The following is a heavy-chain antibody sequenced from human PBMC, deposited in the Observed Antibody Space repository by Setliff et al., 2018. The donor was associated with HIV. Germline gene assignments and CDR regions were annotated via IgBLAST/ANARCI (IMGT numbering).Heavy chain of an antibody. CDR1: GFTFSSYW. CDR2: ISDDGSST. Sequence: LSLTCAASGFTFSSYWMHWVRQGPGKGLVWVSRISDDGSSTGYAGSVKGRFTISRDNAKNTLFLEMNSLRAEDTAVYYCARVRTHYYDSSGYWGMDVWGKGTTVTVSS. D-gene: IGHD3-22*01. V-gene: IGHV3-74*01. J-gene: IGHJ6*03. CDR3: ARVRTHYYDSSGYWGMDV.